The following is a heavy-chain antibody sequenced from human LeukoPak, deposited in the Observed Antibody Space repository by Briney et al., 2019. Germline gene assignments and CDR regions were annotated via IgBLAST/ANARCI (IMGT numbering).Heavy chain of an antibody. Sequence: SVKVSCKASGGTFSSYAISWVRQAPGQGLEWMGGIIPIFGTANYAQKFQGRVTITADESTSTAYMELSSLRSEDTAVYYCARAPRGYDQYRSGGSCYSSFYYYYGMDVWGKGTTVTVSS. CDR2: IIPIFGTA. CDR1: GGTFSSYA. D-gene: IGHD2-15*01. V-gene: IGHV1-69*01. J-gene: IGHJ6*04. CDR3: ARAPRGYDQYRSGGSCYSSFYYYYGMDV.